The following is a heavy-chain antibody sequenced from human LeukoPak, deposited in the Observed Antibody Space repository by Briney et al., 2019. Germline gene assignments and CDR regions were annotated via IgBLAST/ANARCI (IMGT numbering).Heavy chain of an antibody. V-gene: IGHV1-2*06. J-gene: IGHJ4*02. Sequence: RASVKVSCKASGYIFTGYFIHWVRQAPGQGLEWMGRINPNSGDTNYAQKFQGRATMTRDTSISTAYMELSRLRSDDTAVYYCARSPVETATLRGDYWGQGTLVTVSS. CDR3: ARSPVETATLRGDY. D-gene: IGHD5-24*01. CDR1: GYIFTGYF. CDR2: INPNSGDT.